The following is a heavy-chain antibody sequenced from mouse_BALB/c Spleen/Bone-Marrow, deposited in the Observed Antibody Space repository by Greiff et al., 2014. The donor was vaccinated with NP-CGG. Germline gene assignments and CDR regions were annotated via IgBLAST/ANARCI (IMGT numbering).Heavy chain of an antibody. D-gene: IGHD4-1*01. CDR1: GFSLTGYG. CDR3: ARERDLTLDY. V-gene: IGHV2-9*02. CDR2: IWAGGST. Sequence: VQRVESGPGLVAPSQSLSITCTVSGFSLTGYGLHWVRQPPGKGLEWLGVIWAGGSTDYNSALMSRLSINKDNSKSQVFLKMNSLQTDDTAMYYCARERDLTLDYWGQGTTLTVSS. J-gene: IGHJ2*01.